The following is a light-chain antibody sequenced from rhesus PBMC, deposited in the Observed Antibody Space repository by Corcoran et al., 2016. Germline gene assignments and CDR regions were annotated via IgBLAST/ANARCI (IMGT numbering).Light chain of an antibody. CDR2: NAS. CDR1: QSIGGW. CDR3: QQYRSSPFT. Sequence: DSQMTQSPSSLSASVGDTVTITFRASQSIGGWLAWYQQKPGKAPNLLLYNASNWQSGVPSRFSGSGSGTDFTLTISSLQSEDFATYYCQQYRSSPFTFGPGTKLDIK. V-gene: IGKV1-22*01. J-gene: IGKJ3*01.